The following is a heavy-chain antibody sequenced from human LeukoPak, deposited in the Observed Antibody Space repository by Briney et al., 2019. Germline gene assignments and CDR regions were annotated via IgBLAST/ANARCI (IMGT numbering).Heavy chain of an antibody. Sequence: GGSLRLSCAASGFTFSSYAMSWVRQAPGKGLEWVSSISSSSSYIYYADSVKGRFTISRDNAKNSLYLQMNSLRAEDTAVYYCARGDEYSSSPGDYWGQGTLVTVSS. J-gene: IGHJ4*02. CDR3: ARGDEYSSSPGDY. V-gene: IGHV3-21*01. CDR2: ISSSSSYI. D-gene: IGHD6-6*01. CDR1: GFTFSSYA.